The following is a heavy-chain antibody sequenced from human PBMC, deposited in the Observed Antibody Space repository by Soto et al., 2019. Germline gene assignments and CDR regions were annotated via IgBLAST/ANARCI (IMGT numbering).Heavy chain of an antibody. V-gene: IGHV1-2*02. D-gene: IGHD1-26*01. J-gene: IGHJ4*02. CDR3: GRGRSGQMVVFY. CDR2: IGPESGAT. CDR1: GYTFTGHY. Sequence: ASVKVSCKASGYTFTGHYIHWVRQAPEQGPEWMGEIGPESGATRYAQKFQGRVTMTRDTSITTVYMELKNLSPDDTAVYYCGRGRSGQMVVFYWGQGTPVTVSS.